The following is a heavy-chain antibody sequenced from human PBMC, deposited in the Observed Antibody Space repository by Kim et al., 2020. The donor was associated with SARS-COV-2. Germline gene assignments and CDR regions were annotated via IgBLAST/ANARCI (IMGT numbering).Heavy chain of an antibody. CDR1: GYTFTSYG. D-gene: IGHD6-6*01. V-gene: IGHV1-18*04. CDR2: ISAYNGNT. J-gene: IGHJ6*02. Sequence: ASVKVSCKASGYTFTSYGISWVRQAPGQGLEWMGRISAYNGNTNYAQKLQGRVTMTTDTSTSTAYMELRSLRSDDTAVYYCARVYSSSPHYYYYGMDVWGQGTTVTVSS. CDR3: ARVYSSSPHYYYYGMDV.